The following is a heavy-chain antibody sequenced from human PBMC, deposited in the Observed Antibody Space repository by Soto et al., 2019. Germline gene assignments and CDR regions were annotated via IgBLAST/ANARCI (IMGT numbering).Heavy chain of an antibody. Sequence: ASVKVSCKASGYTFTSYGISWVRQAPGQGLEWMGWISAYNGNTNYAQKLQGRVTMTTDTSTSTAYMELRSLRSDDTAVYYCARAYYYDSSGYHGDYFDYWGQGTLVTVSS. J-gene: IGHJ4*02. D-gene: IGHD3-22*01. CDR3: ARAYYYDSSGYHGDYFDY. V-gene: IGHV1-18*01. CDR2: ISAYNGNT. CDR1: GYTFTSYG.